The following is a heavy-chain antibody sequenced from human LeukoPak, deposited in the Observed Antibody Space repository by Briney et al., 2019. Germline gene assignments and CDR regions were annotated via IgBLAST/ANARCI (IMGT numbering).Heavy chain of an antibody. D-gene: IGHD4-23*01. CDR3: ARDLVRYYNLYGMDV. Sequence: SVTLSLTCAVYGGSFSGYYWRWIRQPPGKGLEWLGEINHSGSTNFHPSLKSPVTISVDTFKDQSALKLDSPTAPGPAGNFRARDLVRYYNLYGMDVWGQGTTVTVSS. J-gene: IGHJ6*02. CDR2: INHSGST. V-gene: IGHV4-34*01. CDR1: GGSFSGYY.